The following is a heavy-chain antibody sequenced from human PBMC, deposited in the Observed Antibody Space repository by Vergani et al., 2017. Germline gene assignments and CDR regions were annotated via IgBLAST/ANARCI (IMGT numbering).Heavy chain of an antibody. D-gene: IGHD6-6*01. J-gene: IGHJ4*02. Sequence: QVQLVQSGAEVKKPGASVKVSCKVSGYTLTELSMHWVRQAPGKGLEWMGGFDPEDGETIYAQKFQGRVTMTEDTSTDTSYMGLSSLGSEDTAVYYCATDGGIAARILFNYWGQGTLVTVSS. V-gene: IGHV1-24*01. CDR3: ATDGGIAARILFNY. CDR1: GYTLTELS. CDR2: FDPEDGET.